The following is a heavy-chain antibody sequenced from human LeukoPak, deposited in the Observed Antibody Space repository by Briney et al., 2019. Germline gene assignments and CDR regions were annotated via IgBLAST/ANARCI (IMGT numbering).Heavy chain of an antibody. Sequence: SETLSLTCTVSGGSISSGGYYWSWIRQPPGKGLEWIGYIYYSGSTNYNPSLKSRVTISVDTSKNQFSLKLSSVTAADTAVYYCARELYLGYSSYWEGYYMDVWGKGTTVTVSS. CDR2: IYYSGST. D-gene: IGHD6-13*01. CDR3: ARELYLGYSSYWEGYYMDV. J-gene: IGHJ6*03. CDR1: GGSISSGGYY. V-gene: IGHV4-61*08.